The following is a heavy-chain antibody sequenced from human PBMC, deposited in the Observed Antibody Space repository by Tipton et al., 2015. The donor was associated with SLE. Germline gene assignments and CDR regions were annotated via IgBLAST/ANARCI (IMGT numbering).Heavy chain of an antibody. CDR3: PIYYHDSTGLHWFDP. J-gene: IGHJ5*02. Sequence: LRLSCNVSGGSISSGGYYWSWIRQHPGKGLEWIGYTYCSGSPYYNPSLKSRVTISLDMSKNQFSLRLSSVTAADTAVYYCPIYYHDSTGLHWFDPWGQGTLATVSS. CDR2: TYCSGSP. D-gene: IGHD3-22*01. V-gene: IGHV4-31*02. CDR1: GGSISSGGYY.